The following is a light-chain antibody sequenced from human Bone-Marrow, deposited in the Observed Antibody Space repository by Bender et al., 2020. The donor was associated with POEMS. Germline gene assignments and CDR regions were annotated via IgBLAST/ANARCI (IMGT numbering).Light chain of an antibody. CDR3: SSYVDTSMGV. CDR2: EVR. CDR1: SSDVGAYDY. Sequence: QSALTQPASVSGSPGQSIAISCTGTSSDVGAYDYVSWYQQHPGKAPKLIIFEVRQRPSGVPDRFSGSKSGDTAFLTVSGLQAEDEADYYCSSYVDTSMGVFGSGTKVTVL. V-gene: IGLV2-8*01. J-gene: IGLJ1*01.